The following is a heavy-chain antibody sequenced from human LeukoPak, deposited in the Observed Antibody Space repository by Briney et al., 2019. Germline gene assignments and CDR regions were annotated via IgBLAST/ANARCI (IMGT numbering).Heavy chain of an antibody. D-gene: IGHD3-16*01. CDR1: GYTFTSYG. CDR3: ARNVGGSLYGPFDY. CDR2: ISAYNGNI. Sequence: ASVKVSCKASGYTFTSYGISWVRQAPGQGLEWMGWISAYNGNINYAQKLQGRVTMTTDTSTSTAYMELRSLRSDDTAVYYCARNVGGSLYGPFDYWGQGTLVTVSS. V-gene: IGHV1-18*01. J-gene: IGHJ4*02.